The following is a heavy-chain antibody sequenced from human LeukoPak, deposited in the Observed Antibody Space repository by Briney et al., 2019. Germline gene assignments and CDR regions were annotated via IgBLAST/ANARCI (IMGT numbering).Heavy chain of an antibody. V-gene: IGHV3-9*01. Sequence: PGGSLRLSCAASGFTFDDYAMHWVRQAPGKGLEWVSGISWNSGSIGYADSVKGRFTISRDNAKNSLYLQMNSLRAEDTALYYCAKDLYYYDSRGYFDYWGQGTLVTVSS. CDR3: AKDLYYYDSRGYFDY. CDR2: ISWNSGSI. D-gene: IGHD3-22*01. J-gene: IGHJ4*02. CDR1: GFTFDDYA.